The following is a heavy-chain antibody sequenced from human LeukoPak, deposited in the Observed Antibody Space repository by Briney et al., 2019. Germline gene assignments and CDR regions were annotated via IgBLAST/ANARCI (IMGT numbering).Heavy chain of an antibody. J-gene: IGHJ3*02. D-gene: IGHD3-3*01. CDR2: IWYDGSNK. CDR3: AKDPRSGYDFWSGYFIGGSLDI. Sequence: GGSLRLSCAASGFTFSSYGMHWVRQAPGKGLEWVAVIWYDGSNKYYADSVKGRFTISRDNSKNTLYLQMNSLRAEDTAVYYCAKDPRSGYDFWSGYFIGGSLDIWGQGTMVTVSS. CDR1: GFTFSSYG. V-gene: IGHV3-30*02.